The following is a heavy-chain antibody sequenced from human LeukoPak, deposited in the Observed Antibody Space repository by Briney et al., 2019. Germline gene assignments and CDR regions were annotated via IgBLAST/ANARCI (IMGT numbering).Heavy chain of an antibody. CDR1: GFTFSSYS. J-gene: IGHJ6*03. V-gene: IGHV3-21*01. Sequence: PGGSLRLSCAASGFTFSSYSMNWVRQAPGKGLEWVSSISSSSSYIYYADSVKGRFTISRDNAKNSLYLQMNSLRAEDTAVYYCASPPSHYYYYMDVWGRGTTVTVPS. CDR2: ISSSSSYI. CDR3: ASPPSHYYYYMDV.